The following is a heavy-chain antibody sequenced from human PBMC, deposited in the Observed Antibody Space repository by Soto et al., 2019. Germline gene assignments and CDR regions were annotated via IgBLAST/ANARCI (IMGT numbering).Heavy chain of an antibody. CDR2: IGSSGSTI. D-gene: IGHD6-19*01. CDR3: ARAGGSGWSPDF. Sequence: PGGSLRLSCEASVFTFSDYYMTWIRQAPGKGLEWVAHIGSSGSTINHADSVKGRFTISRDNAKNSLYLQMNSLRDDDTAVYYCARAGGSGWSPDFWGQG. CDR1: VFTFSDYY. V-gene: IGHV3-11*01. J-gene: IGHJ4*02.